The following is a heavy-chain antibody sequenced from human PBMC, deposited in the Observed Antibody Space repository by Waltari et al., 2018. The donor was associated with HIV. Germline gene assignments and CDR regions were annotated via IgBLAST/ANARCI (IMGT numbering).Heavy chain of an antibody. D-gene: IGHD6-19*01. CDR3: AKAVGDTSGRYWGGDV. Sequence: EVQLVESGGGLVQPGGSLRLSCAGSGFTFSNYEMTWVRQAPGKGLEGIFYISAGGTKYYADSVKGRFSISRDNAKNSLYLQMNSLRAEDTAVYYCAKAVGDTSGRYWGGDVWGQGTTVTVSS. J-gene: IGHJ6*02. V-gene: IGHV3-48*03. CDR2: ISAGGTK. CDR1: GFTFSNYE.